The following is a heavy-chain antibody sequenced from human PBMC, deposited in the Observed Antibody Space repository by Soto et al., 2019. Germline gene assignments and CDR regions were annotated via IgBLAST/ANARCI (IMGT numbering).Heavy chain of an antibody. J-gene: IGHJ4*02. CDR1: GFSLSTSGVG. D-gene: IGHD1-7*01. V-gene: IGHV2-5*02. CDR3: AHRRIGVSQWNYGDFDY. CDR2: IYWDDDK. Sequence: QITLKESGPTLVKPTQTLTLTCTFSGFSLSTSGVGVGWIRQPPGKALEGLVIIYWDDDKRYSPSLRSRLTNTKDTSKKQVVITMTNVDPEDTATYFCAHRRIGVSQWNYGDFDYWGQGTLVTVSS.